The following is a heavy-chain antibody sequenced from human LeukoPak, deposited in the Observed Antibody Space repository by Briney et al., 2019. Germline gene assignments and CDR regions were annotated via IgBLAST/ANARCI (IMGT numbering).Heavy chain of an antibody. Sequence: TGGSLRLSCAASGFTFDDYAMHWVRQAPGKGLEWVSGISWNSGSIGYADSVKGRSTISRDNAKNSLYLQMNSLRAEDTALYYCAKEVCSSTSCPYGHFDYWGQGTLVTVSS. CDR1: GFTFDDYA. J-gene: IGHJ4*02. V-gene: IGHV3-9*01. CDR3: AKEVCSSTSCPYGHFDY. D-gene: IGHD2-2*01. CDR2: ISWNSGSI.